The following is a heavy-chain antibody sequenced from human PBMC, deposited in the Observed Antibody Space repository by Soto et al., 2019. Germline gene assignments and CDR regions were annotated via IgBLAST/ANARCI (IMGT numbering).Heavy chain of an antibody. V-gene: IGHV4-34*01. CDR1: GGSFSGYY. CDR2: INHSGST. D-gene: IGHD2-2*01. Sequence: PSETLSLTCAVYGGSFSGYYWSWIRQPPGKGLEWIGEINHSGSTNYNPSLKSRVTISVDTSKNQFSLKLSSVTAADTAVYYCVSFAGPDIVVVPAGNWFDPWGQGTLVTVSS. J-gene: IGHJ5*02. CDR3: VSFAGPDIVVVPAGNWFDP.